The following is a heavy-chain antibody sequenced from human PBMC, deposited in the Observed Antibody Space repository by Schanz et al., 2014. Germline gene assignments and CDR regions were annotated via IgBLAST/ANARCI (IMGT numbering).Heavy chain of an antibody. Sequence: EARLVESGGGLVEPGGSLRLSCAASGFTFSRYWMHWVRQAPGKGLEWVSRLNFDETYTSYADSVKGRFTISRDNAKNTVYLQMTSLRVEDTAVYYCARGGADSAMAHEYWGRGTLVTVSS. CDR2: LNFDETYT. CDR3: ARGGADSAMAHEY. J-gene: IGHJ4*02. V-gene: IGHV3-74*02. CDR1: GFTFSRYW. D-gene: IGHD5-18*01.